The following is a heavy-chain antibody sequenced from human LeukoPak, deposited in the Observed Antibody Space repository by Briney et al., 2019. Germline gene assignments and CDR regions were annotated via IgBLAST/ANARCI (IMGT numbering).Heavy chain of an antibody. Sequence: GGSLRLSCAASGFTFSSYGMHWVRQAPGKGLEWVAFIRYDGSNKYYADSVKGRFTISRDNSKNTLYLQMNSLRAEDTAVYYCAKDRGYSYGPGFYFDYWGQGTLVTVSS. CDR1: GFTFSSYG. V-gene: IGHV3-30*02. CDR2: IRYDGSNK. D-gene: IGHD5-18*01. CDR3: AKDRGYSYGPGFYFDY. J-gene: IGHJ4*02.